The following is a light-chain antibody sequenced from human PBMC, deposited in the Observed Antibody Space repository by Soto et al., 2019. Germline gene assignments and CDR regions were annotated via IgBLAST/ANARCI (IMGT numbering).Light chain of an antibody. V-gene: IGKV4-1*01. Sequence: DIVMTQSPDSLAVSLGERATINCKSSQSVLYSSNNKNYLAWYQQRPGQPPKLLIYWASTRESGVPDRFSGSGSGTEFTLTISSLQAEDVAVYYCQQHYDIPITFGPGTKVDIK. J-gene: IGKJ3*01. CDR3: QQHYDIPIT. CDR1: QSVLYSSNNKNY. CDR2: WAS.